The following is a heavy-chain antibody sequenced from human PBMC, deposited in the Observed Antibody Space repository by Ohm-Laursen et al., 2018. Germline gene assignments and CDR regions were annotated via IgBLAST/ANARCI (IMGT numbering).Heavy chain of an antibody. V-gene: IGHV3-48*03. CDR1: GFTFSNYE. D-gene: IGHD5-12*01. CDR3: SRDRSGSDPEDFDY. J-gene: IGHJ4*02. Sequence: SLRLSCSASGFTFSNYEMNWVRQAPGKGLEWVSYISSGGSTIYYADSVKGRFTISRDNAKNSLYLQMNSLRAEDTAVYYCSRDRSGSDPEDFDYGGQGTLVTVSS. CDR2: ISSGGSTI.